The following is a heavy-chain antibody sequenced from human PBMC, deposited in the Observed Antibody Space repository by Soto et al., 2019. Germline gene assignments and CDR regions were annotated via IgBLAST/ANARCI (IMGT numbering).Heavy chain of an antibody. CDR3: VRLRRGDGYTFGY. D-gene: IGHD5-12*01. Sequence: EVQLVESGGVSVQPGGSLRLSCTASGFTLSNYWMHWVRQAPGKGLVWVSRINTDGSTTTYADSVKGRFTISRDNAKNTLDLQMNSLRDEDTAVYYCVRLRRGDGYTFGYWGQVTLVTGSS. CDR2: INTDGSTT. CDR1: GFTLSNYW. J-gene: IGHJ4*02. V-gene: IGHV3-74*01.